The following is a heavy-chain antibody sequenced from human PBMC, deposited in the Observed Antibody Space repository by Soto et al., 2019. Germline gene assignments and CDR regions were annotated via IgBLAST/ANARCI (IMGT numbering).Heavy chain of an antibody. Sequence: QLQLQESGSGLVKPSQTLSLTCAVSGGSISSGGYSWSWIRQPPGKGLEWIGYIFPSGSTYYNPSLKSRVTISIDNSKNQFSLRLTSVTAADTAVYYCAREGGSGSPDGYVDLWGRGTLVTVSS. CDR3: AREGGSGSPDGYVDL. D-gene: IGHD1-26*01. J-gene: IGHJ2*01. CDR1: GGSISSGGYS. CDR2: IFPSGST. V-gene: IGHV4-30-2*01.